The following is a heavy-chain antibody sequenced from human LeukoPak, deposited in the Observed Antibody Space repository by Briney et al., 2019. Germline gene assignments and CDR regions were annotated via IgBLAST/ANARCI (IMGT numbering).Heavy chain of an antibody. CDR1: GLTFSSYS. Sequence: GGSLRPSCAASGLTFSSYSMNWVRQAPGKGLEWVSSISSSSSYIYYADSVKGRSTISRDNAKNSLYLQMNSLRAEDTAVYYCARDHSNLNYYDSYFDYWGQGTLVTVSS. CDR3: ARDHSNLNYYDSYFDY. CDR2: ISSSSSYI. V-gene: IGHV3-21*01. J-gene: IGHJ4*02. D-gene: IGHD3-22*01.